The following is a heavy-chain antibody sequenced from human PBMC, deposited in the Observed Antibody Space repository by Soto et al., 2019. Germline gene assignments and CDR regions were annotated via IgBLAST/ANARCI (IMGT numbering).Heavy chain of an antibody. CDR1: ESSVRRDW. D-gene: IGHD6-13*01. CDR3: VRDDFRAAVSLFYFDY. J-gene: IGHJ4*02. Sequence: GGSLRLSCAISESSVRRDWMNWVRQAPGKGLEWVAHTNQDGSEKYYVDSVKGRFTISRDNAKKSLYLQMSSLRAEDTALYYCVRDDFRAAVSLFYFDYWGQGTLVTVSS. V-gene: IGHV3-7*03. CDR2: TNQDGSEK.